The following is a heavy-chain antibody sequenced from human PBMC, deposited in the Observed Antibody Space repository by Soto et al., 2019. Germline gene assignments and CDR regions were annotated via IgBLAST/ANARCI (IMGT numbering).Heavy chain of an antibody. CDR2: IYYSGST. CDR1: GGSISSYY. J-gene: IGHJ4*02. V-gene: IGHV4-59*01. CDR3: ARGIFGMAGDY. Sequence: SETLSLTCTVSGGSISSYYWSWIRQPPGKGLEWIGYIYYSGSTNYNPSLKSRVTISVDTSKNQFSLKLSSVTAADTAVYYCARGIFGMAGDYWGQGTLVTVSS. D-gene: IGHD6-19*01.